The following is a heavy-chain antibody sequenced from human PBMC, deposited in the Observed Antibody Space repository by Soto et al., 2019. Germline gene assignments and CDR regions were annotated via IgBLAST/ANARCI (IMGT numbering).Heavy chain of an antibody. CDR3: ARAGGLGAVAADY. Sequence: QLQLQESGSGLVKPSQTLSLTCAVSGGSISSGGYSWSWIRQPPGKGLEWIGYIYHSGSTYYNPSVKGRVHISVDRSKNQFSLKLSSVTAAATAVYFCARAGGLGAVAADYWGQGTLVTVSS. D-gene: IGHD6-19*01. CDR1: GGSISSGGYS. J-gene: IGHJ4*02. V-gene: IGHV4-30-2*01. CDR2: IYHSGST.